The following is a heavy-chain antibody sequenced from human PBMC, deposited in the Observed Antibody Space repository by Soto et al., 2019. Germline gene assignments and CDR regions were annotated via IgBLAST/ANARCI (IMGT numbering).Heavy chain of an antibody. CDR3: AKDGGGDFAY. CDR1: GFTFSSYG. CDR2: ISYDGSNK. D-gene: IGHD2-21*01. J-gene: IGHJ4*02. V-gene: IGHV3-30*18. Sequence: QVQLVESGGGVVQPGRSLRLSCAASGFTFSSYGMHWVRQAPGKGLEWVAVISYDGSNKYYADSVKGRFTISRDNSKNTLYLQMNSLRAEDTAVYYCAKDGGGDFAYWGQGTLVTVSS.